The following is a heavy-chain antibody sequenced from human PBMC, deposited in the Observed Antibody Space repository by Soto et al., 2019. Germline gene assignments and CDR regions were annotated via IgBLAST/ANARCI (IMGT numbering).Heavy chain of an antibody. D-gene: IGHD6-13*01. Sequence: QVQLQQWGAGLLKPSETVSLTCAVYGGSFSNNYWSWIRQPPGKGLEWMGEINHSGSSNYNPSLKRRVTMSVDTSRNQFSRKLSEVTAADTAVYDCARGREGDSSSWYVDWGQGTLVTVAS. V-gene: IGHV4-34*01. CDR3: ARGREGDSSSWYVD. J-gene: IGHJ4*02. CDR1: GGSFSNNY. CDR2: INHSGSS.